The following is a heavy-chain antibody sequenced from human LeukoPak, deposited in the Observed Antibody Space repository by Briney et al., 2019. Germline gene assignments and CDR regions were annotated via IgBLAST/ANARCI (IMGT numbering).Heavy chain of an antibody. CDR3: ASATGDDDAFDI. CDR2: ISQDGTES. Sequence: PGGSLRHSCVDSGFTFFSYLMTWVRQAPGKGLEWVAQISQDGTESYSVDSVRGRFTISRDNAKNSVYLQMNSLRPEDTAVYYCASATGDDDAFDIWGQGTMVTVSS. V-gene: IGHV3-7*02. CDR1: GFTFFSYL. J-gene: IGHJ3*02. D-gene: IGHD7-27*01.